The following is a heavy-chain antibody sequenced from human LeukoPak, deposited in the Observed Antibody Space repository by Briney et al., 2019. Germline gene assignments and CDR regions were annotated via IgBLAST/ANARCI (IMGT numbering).Heavy chain of an antibody. CDR2: INAGNGNT. CDR3: ARSYGYSSGWYGAYYFDY. J-gene: IGHJ4*02. V-gene: IGHV1-3*01. CDR1: GYTFTIYA. Sequence: ASVTVSCTASGYTFTIYAMHWVRQAPGQRLEWMGWINAGNGNTNYAQKLQGRVTMTTDTSTSTAYMELRSLRSDDTAVYYCARSYGYSSGWYGAYYFDYWGQGTLVTVSS. D-gene: IGHD6-19*01.